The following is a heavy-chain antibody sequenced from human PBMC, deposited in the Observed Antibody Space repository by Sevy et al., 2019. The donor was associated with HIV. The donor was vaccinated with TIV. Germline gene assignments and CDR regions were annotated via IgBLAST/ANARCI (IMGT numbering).Heavy chain of an antibody. CDR2: IKQDGSEK. D-gene: IGHD2-2*01. CDR1: GFTFSSYW. V-gene: IGHV3-7*01. J-gene: IGHJ4*02. CDR3: ARDLDCSSTSCYGY. Sequence: GGSLRLSCAASGFTFSSYWMSWVRQAPGKGLEWVANIKQDGSEKYYVDSVKGRFTISRDNAKNSLYLQMNSLRAEDTAVYYCARDLDCSSTSCYGYWGQRTLVTASS.